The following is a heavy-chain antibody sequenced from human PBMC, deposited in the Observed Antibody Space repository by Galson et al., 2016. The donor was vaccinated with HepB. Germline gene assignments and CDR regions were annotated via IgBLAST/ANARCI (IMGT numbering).Heavy chain of an antibody. CDR3: ARGVGLTGPPFFDS. D-gene: IGHD1-26*01. V-gene: IGHV3-53*01. CDR1: GFTVTNYY. J-gene: IGHJ4*02. CDR2: IYTGDNT. Sequence: SLRLSCAASGFTVTNYYMNWVRQAPGKGLEWISVIYTGDNTKYDDSVKGRFVTSRDKSRNTLYHHLNTLRPEDTAVYFCARGVGLTGPPFFDSWGQGALVTVSS.